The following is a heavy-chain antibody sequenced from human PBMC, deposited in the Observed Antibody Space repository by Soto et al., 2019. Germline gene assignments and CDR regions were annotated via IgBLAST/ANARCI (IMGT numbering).Heavy chain of an antibody. Sequence: ASVKVSCKASGYTFASYDSKWVRQATGQGLEWMGWMNPNSGNTGYAQKFQGRVTMTRNTSISTAYMELSSLRSEDTAVYYCAREQWDIVVVVAATRAFDIWGQGTIVTVSS. J-gene: IGHJ3*02. CDR2: MNPNSGNT. V-gene: IGHV1-8*01. CDR3: AREQWDIVVVVAATRAFDI. D-gene: IGHD2-15*01. CDR1: GYTFASYD.